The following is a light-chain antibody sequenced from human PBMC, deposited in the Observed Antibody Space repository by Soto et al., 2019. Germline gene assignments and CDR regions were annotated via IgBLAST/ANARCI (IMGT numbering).Light chain of an antibody. CDR3: SSHNPIGTLQI. CDR2: AVS. J-gene: IGLJ1*01. Sequence: QSALTQPASVSGSPGQSITISCTGTSSDFGVCNYVSWYQLHPGKAPKLMIYAVSTRTSGVSNRFSGSKSGNTASLTISGLQAEDEADYYCSSHNPIGTLQIFGPGTKLTGL. CDR1: SSDFGVCNY. V-gene: IGLV2-14*01.